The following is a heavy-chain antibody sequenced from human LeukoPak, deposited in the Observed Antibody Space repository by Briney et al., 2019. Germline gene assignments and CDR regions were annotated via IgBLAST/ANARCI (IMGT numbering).Heavy chain of an antibody. D-gene: IGHD4-17*01. CDR3: ARDLESDEGDYGDVLPAY. J-gene: IGHJ4*02. CDR2: ISVHHGTT. CDR1: GYTFSKFV. Sequence: GASVKVSCKTSGYTFSKFVITWVRQAPGQGLESMGWISVHHGTTHYVEKLHDRLTLTTDTSTRTAYMELRSLTSDDTAVYYCARDLESDEGDYGDVLPAYWGQGTLVTVSS. V-gene: IGHV1-18*01.